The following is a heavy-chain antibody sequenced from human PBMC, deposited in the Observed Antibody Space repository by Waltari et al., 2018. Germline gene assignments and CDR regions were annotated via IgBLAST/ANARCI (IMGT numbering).Heavy chain of an antibody. J-gene: IGHJ4*02. CDR2: IYAGSGGT. CDR1: GFTLHTNY. D-gene: IGHD5-12*01. CDR3: ARAGLGSPLQWLQLLDS. V-gene: IGHV3-53*01. Sequence: EVQLVESGGGLIQPGASLRLSCAGFGFTLHTNYTSWSRQAPGKGLEWVSVIYAGSGGTFYAESVKGRFTISRDNSKNTLYLDLNRLTAEDTAVYYCARAGLGSPLQWLQLLDSWGRGTLVTVSS.